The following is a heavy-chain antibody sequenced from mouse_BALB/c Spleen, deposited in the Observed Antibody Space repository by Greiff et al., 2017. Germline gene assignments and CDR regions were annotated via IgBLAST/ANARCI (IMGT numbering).Heavy chain of an antibody. Sequence: EVMLVESGPSLVKPSQTLSLTCSVTGDSITSGYWNWIRKFPGNKLEYMGYISYSGSTYYNPSLKSRISITRDTSKNQYYLQLNSVTTEDTATYYCARSLHYYGSHYFDYWGQGTTLTVSS. D-gene: IGHD1-1*01. CDR2: ISYSGST. V-gene: IGHV3-8*02. CDR3: ARSLHYYGSHYFDY. J-gene: IGHJ2*01. CDR1: GDSITSGY.